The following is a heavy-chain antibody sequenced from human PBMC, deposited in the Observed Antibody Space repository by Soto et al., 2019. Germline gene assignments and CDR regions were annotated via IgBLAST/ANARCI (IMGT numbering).Heavy chain of an antibody. CDR2: ISYDGSNK. V-gene: IGHV3-30*18. CDR3: AKEEYCSSTSCYIYGNYYYGMDV. CDR1: GFTFSSYG. D-gene: IGHD2-2*02. J-gene: IGHJ6*02. Sequence: GSLRLSCAASGFTFSSYGMHWVRQAPGKGLEWVAVISYDGSNKYYADSVKGRFTISRDNSKNTLYLQMNSLRAEDTAVYYCAKEEYCSSTSCYIYGNYYYGMDVWGQGTTVTVSS.